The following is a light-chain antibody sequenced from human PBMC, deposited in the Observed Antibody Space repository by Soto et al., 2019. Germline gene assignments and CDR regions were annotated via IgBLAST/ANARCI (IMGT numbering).Light chain of an antibody. V-gene: IGKV3-15*01. Sequence: EMVLTQSPVTLSVSPGERATLSCRASQSVSSNLAWYQHRPGQAPRLLIFGASTRATGVPARFSGGGSGTEFTLTISSLQSEDFALYYCQQYNKWPPYTFGQGTKVDIK. CDR1: QSVSSN. CDR3: QQYNKWPPYT. J-gene: IGKJ2*01. CDR2: GAS.